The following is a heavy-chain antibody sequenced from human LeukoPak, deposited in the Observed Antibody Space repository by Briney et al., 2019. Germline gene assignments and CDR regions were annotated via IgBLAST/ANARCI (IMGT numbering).Heavy chain of an antibody. V-gene: IGHV4-59*08. CDR1: GASFSDFY. D-gene: IGHD6-19*01. CDR2: VSDSGGT. Sequence: SETLSLTCTVSGASFSDFYWSWIRQSPGRGLEWIGYVSDSGGTSYNPSLKSRVTLSVDTSKNQFFLNRNSVTAADTAVYYCARHASGWVGELDYWGQGALVTVSS. CDR3: ARHASGWVGELDY. J-gene: IGHJ4*02.